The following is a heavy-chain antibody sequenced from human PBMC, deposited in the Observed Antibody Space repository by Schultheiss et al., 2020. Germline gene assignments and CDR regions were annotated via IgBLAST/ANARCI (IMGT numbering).Heavy chain of an antibody. J-gene: IGHJ4*02. Sequence: SGPTLVKPTQTLTLTCTFSGFSLSTSGVGVGWIRQPPGKALEWLARIDWDDDKFYSTSLKTRLTISKDTSKNQVVLTMTNMDPVDTATYYCARMTTGTSPFSFDYWGQGTLVTVSS. V-gene: IGHV2-70*04. D-gene: IGHD1-1*01. CDR2: IDWDDDK. CDR3: ARMTTGTSPFSFDY. CDR1: GFSLSTSGVG.